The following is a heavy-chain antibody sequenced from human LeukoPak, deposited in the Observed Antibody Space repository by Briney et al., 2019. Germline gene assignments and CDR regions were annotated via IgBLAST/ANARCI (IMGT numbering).Heavy chain of an antibody. D-gene: IGHD6-19*01. J-gene: IGHJ4*02. V-gene: IGHV3-48*01. Sequence: GGSLRLSCAASGFTFSSSWMHWVRQAPGKGLEWVSYISSSSSTIYYADSVKGRFTISRDNAKNSLYLQMNSLRAEDTAVYYCARHSSGWYGAIDYWGQGTLVTVSS. CDR1: GFTFSSSW. CDR3: ARHSSGWYGAIDY. CDR2: ISSSSSTI.